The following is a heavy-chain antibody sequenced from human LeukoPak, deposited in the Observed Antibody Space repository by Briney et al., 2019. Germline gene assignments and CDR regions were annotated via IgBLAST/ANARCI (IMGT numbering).Heavy chain of an antibody. Sequence: GGSLRLSCAASGFTFSSYAMSRVRQAPREGLEWVSGIIDNGYITYYANSVRGRFTITRDNSNNTLFLQMNSLRAEDTAVYYCAKLGRQEVPNYYVAVWGKGATVAVSS. CDR3: AKLGRQEVPNYYVAV. CDR1: GFTFSSYA. CDR2: IIDNGYIT. V-gene: IGHV3-23*01. J-gene: IGHJ6*03. D-gene: IGHD3-10*01.